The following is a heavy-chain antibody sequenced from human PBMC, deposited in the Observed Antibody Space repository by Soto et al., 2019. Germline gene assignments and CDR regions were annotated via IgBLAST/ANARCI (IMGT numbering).Heavy chain of an antibody. Sequence: GASVKVSCKASGYTFTSYYMHWVRQAPGQGLEWMGIINPSGCSKSYGKKLQGRVTMTRDTSTSTVYMELSRLRSEDTAVYYCARVLYCSGGSCPNWFDPWGQGTLVTVSS. CDR3: ARVLYCSGGSCPNWFDP. V-gene: IGHV1-46*01. J-gene: IGHJ5*02. CDR2: INPSGCSK. CDR1: GYTFTSYY. D-gene: IGHD2-15*01.